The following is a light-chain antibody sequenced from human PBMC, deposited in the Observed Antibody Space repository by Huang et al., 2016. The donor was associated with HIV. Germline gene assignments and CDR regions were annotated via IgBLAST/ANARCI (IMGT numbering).Light chain of an antibody. CDR2: WAS. V-gene: IGKV4-1*01. Sequence: DIVMTQSPDSLAVSLGERATINCKSSQNVLYNSNSKDYLAWYQHKPGQPPKLLIYWASTRESGVPDRFSGSGSGADFTLTISSLQAEDVAVYYCQQYYSSPYTFGQGTRLEIK. J-gene: IGKJ2*01. CDR3: QQYYSSPYT. CDR1: QNVLYNSNSKDY.